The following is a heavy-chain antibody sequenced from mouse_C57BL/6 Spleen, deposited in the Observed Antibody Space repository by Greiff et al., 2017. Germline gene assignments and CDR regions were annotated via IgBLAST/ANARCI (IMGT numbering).Heavy chain of an antibody. CDR1: GFTFSDYY. CDR3: ARDRDYYGSSYLDY. Sequence: EVQVVASEGGLVQPGSSMKLSCTASGFTFSDYYMAWVRQVPEKGLEWVANIKYDGSSTYYLDSLKSRFIISRDNAKNILYLQMSSLKSEDTATNYCARDRDYYGSSYLDYWGQGTTLTVSS. J-gene: IGHJ2*01. CDR2: IKYDGSST. D-gene: IGHD1-1*01. V-gene: IGHV5-16*01.